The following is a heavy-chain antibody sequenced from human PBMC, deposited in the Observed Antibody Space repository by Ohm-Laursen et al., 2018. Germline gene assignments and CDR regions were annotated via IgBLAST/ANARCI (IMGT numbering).Heavy chain of an antibody. CDR2: IYIAGNT. D-gene: IGHD2-15*01. CDR3: AGCSGGSCYTFDY. J-gene: IGHJ4*02. Sequence: SDTLSLTCTVSGASISSFYWSWIRQPAGQGLEWIGRIYIAGNTNYNPSLKSRVTLSLDTSKNQFSLKLDSVTAADTAVYYCAGCSGGSCYTFDYWGQGTLVTVSS. V-gene: IGHV4-4*07. CDR1: GASISSFY.